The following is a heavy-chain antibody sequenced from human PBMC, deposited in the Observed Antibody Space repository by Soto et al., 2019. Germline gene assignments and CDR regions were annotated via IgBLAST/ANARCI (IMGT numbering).Heavy chain of an antibody. Sequence: QVQLVQSGAEVKKPGSSVKVSCKASGGTFSSYAISWVRQAPGQGLEWMGGIIPIFGTANYAQKFQGRVTITADESKSTGYMELSSLRAEDTAVYYCARDSIAAAGTPVLPPYSYYGMDVWGQGTTVTVSS. D-gene: IGHD6-13*01. CDR2: IIPIFGTA. V-gene: IGHV1-69*01. J-gene: IGHJ6*02. CDR3: ARDSIAAAGTPVLPPYSYYGMDV. CDR1: GGTFSSYA.